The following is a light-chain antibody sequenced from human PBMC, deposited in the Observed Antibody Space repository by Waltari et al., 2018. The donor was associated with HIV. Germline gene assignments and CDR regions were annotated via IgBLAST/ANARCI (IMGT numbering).Light chain of an antibody. V-gene: IGLV2-23*01. CDR1: STNVGSYSL. Sequence: QSALTQPASVSGSLGQSITISCTGASTNVGSYSLVSWYQNRPGQAPTLIIYDDSKRPLGISSRFSVSKSGNTASLTISGLQSEDEADYYCCSYGGDDTLVFGGGTKVTAL. CDR3: CSYGGDDTLV. CDR2: DDS. J-gene: IGLJ3*02.